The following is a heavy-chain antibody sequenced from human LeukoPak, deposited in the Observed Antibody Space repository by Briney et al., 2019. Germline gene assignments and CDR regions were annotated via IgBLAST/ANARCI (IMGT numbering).Heavy chain of an antibody. CDR3: ARPGYCSGGSCHGSPYYFDY. V-gene: IGHV4-34*01. D-gene: IGHD2-15*01. CDR1: GGSFSGYY. J-gene: IGHJ4*02. Sequence: KPSETLSLTCAVYGGSFSGYYWSWIRQPPGKGLEWIGEINHSGSTNYNPSLKSRVTISVDTSKNQFSLKLSSVTAADTAVYYCARPGYCSGGSCHGSPYYFDYWGQGTLVTVSS. CDR2: INHSGST.